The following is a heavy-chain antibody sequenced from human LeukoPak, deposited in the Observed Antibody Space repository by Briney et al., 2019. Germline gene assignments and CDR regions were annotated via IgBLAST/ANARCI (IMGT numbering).Heavy chain of an antibody. Sequence: GASVKVSCKASGYTFTGYYMHWVRQAPGQGLEWMGWINPNRDGTNYAQKFQGRVTMTRDTSISTAYMELSRLRSDDTAVYYCARGSLGWTEGDTVEYSSSSVYFDYWGQGTLVTVSS. CDR3: ARGSLGWTEGDTVEYSSSSVYFDY. CDR2: INPNRDGT. D-gene: IGHD6-6*01. V-gene: IGHV1-2*02. J-gene: IGHJ4*02. CDR1: GYTFTGYY.